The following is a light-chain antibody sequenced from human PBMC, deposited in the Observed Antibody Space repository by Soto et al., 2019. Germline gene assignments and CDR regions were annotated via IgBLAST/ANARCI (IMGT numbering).Light chain of an antibody. CDR1: QIVSSSY. CDR3: QQYGSSPLT. Sequence: EIVLTHSPGTLSLSPGERATLSCRASQIVSSSYLAWYQQKPGQAPRLLINGASSRATGIPDRFSGSGSGTDFTLTISRLEPEDFAVYYCQQYGSSPLTFGGGTKVDIK. V-gene: IGKV3-20*01. CDR2: GAS. J-gene: IGKJ4*01.